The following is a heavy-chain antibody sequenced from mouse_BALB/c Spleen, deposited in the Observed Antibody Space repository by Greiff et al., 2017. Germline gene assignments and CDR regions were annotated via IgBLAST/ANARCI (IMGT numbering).Heavy chain of an antibody. D-gene: IGHD1-1*01. CDR3: TSYYYGSSYFDY. Sequence: LQQSGSELVRPGASVKLSCKASGYTFTSYWMHWVKQRPGQGLEWIGNIYPGSGSTNYDEKFKSKATLTVDTSSSTAYMQLSSLTSEDSAVYYCTSYYYGSSYFDYWGQGTTLTVSS. J-gene: IGHJ2*01. V-gene: IGHV1S22*01. CDR2: IYPGSGST. CDR1: GYTFTSYW.